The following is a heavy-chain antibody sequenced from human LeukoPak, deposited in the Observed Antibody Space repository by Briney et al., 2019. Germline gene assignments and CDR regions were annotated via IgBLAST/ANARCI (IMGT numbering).Heavy chain of an antibody. Sequence: GGSLRLSCAASGFTFANYAITWIRQAPGKGLEWVSSTSGSGHNTYYADSVQGRFTISRDNSKNTLFLQMNSLRADGTAVYHCAKDPNGDYVGAFDMWGQGTMVTVSS. D-gene: IGHD4-17*01. CDR3: AKDPNGDYVGAFDM. CDR1: GFTFANYA. V-gene: IGHV3-23*01. CDR2: TSGSGHNT. J-gene: IGHJ3*02.